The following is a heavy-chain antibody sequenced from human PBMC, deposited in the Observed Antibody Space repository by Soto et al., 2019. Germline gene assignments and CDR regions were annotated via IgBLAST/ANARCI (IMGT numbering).Heavy chain of an antibody. D-gene: IGHD6-25*01. CDR3: AGDRDGYNPNWSAP. J-gene: IGHJ5*02. CDR1: RFTFSSYE. CDR2: ISSSGSTI. Sequence: GGSLRLSCAASRFTFSSYEMNWVRQAPGKGLEWVSYISSSGSTIYYADSVKGRFTISRDNAKNSLYLQMNSLRAEDTSVYYYAGDRDGYNPNWSAPWGQESRVTTSS. V-gene: IGHV3-48*03.